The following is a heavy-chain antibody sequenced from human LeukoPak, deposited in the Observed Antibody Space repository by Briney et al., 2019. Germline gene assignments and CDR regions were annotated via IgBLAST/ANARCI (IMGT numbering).Heavy chain of an antibody. CDR2: ISSSGSII. J-gene: IGHJ3*02. D-gene: IGHD2-21*02. CDR1: EFTFSSYG. CDR3: AKQSGLTYCGGDCYSGLDWIAPRSAFDI. V-gene: IGHV3-48*03. Sequence: PGGSLRLSCAASEFTFSSYGINWVRQAPGKGLEWVSYISSSGSIIYYSDSVKGRFTISRDNAKNSLFLQMNSLRAEDTAVYYCAKQSGLTYCGGDCYSGLDWIAPRSAFDIWGQGTMVTVSS.